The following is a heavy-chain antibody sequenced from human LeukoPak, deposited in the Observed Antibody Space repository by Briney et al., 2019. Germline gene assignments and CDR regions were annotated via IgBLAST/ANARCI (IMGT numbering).Heavy chain of an antibody. CDR1: GFTFSSYW. V-gene: IGHV3-7*01. CDR2: IKQDGSEK. Sequence: GGSLRLSCAASGFTFSSYWMSWVRQAPGKGLAWVANIKQDGSEKYYVDSVKGRFTISRDNAKNSLYLQMNSLRAEDTAVYYCARALVVTRAPSRASKYYFDYWGQGTLVTVSS. CDR3: ARALVVTRAPSRASKYYFDY. D-gene: IGHD4-23*01. J-gene: IGHJ4*02.